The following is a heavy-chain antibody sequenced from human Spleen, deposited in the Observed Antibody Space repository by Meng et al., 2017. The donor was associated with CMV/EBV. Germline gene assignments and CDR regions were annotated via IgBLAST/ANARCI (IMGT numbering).Heavy chain of an antibody. D-gene: IGHD2-21*02. J-gene: IGHJ4*02. V-gene: IGHV1-46*01. CDR2: ITPSGGST. Sequence: SGYSFTNYYIHWLRQAPGQGFEWVGVITPSGGSTTYAQKFQGRVIMTKDVSTSTVYLELSNLRSEDTAVYYCARVSCGADCYPDYWGQGTLVTVSS. CDR1: GYSFTNYY. CDR3: ARVSCGADCYPDY.